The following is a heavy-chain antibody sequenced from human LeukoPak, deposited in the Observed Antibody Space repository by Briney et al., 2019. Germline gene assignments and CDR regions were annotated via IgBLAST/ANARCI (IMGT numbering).Heavy chain of an antibody. CDR2: INPSGGST. V-gene: IGHV1-46*01. D-gene: IGHD1-26*01. J-gene: IGHJ4*02. Sequence: ASVKVSCKASGYTFTRHYMHWVRQAPGQGLEWMGMINPSGGSTSYAQKFQGRVTMTRDMSTSTVYMELSSLRSEDTAVHYCARDDEGATYFDYWGQGTLVTLSS. CDR3: ARDDEGATYFDY. CDR1: GYTFTRHY.